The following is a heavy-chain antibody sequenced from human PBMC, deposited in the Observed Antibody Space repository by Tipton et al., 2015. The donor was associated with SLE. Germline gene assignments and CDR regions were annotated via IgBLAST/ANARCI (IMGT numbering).Heavy chain of an antibody. CDR3: ARDGPYYYDSSGYWNYYYHRMDV. D-gene: IGHD3-22*01. V-gene: IGHV4-4*07. J-gene: IGHJ6*02. CDR2: IYTSGST. Sequence: TLSLTCTVSGGSISSYYWSWIRQPAGKGLEWIGRIYTSGSTNYTPSLKSRVTMSVDTSKNQFSLKLSPVTAAGTAVYYCARDGPYYYDSSGYWNYYYHRMDVWGQGATVTVSS. CDR1: GGSISSYY.